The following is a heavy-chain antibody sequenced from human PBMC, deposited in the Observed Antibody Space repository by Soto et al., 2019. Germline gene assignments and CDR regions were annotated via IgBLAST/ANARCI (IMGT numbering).Heavy chain of an antibody. CDR1: GGSISSSSYY. D-gene: IGHD6-13*01. CDR2: IYYSGST. J-gene: IGHJ4*02. Sequence: SETLSLTCTVSGGSISSSSYYWGWIRQPPGKGLEWIGSIYYSGSTYYNPSLKSRVTISVDTSKNQFSLKLSSVTAADTAVYYCARRPITKQQLVPFDYWGQGTLVTVPS. V-gene: IGHV4-39*01. CDR3: ARRPITKQQLVPFDY.